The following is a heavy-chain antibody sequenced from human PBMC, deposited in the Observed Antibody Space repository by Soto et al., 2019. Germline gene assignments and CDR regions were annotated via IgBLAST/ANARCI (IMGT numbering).Heavy chain of an antibody. CDR1: GFSFSDYE. D-gene: IGHD3-10*01. V-gene: IGHV3-48*03. Sequence: GGSLRLSCAASGFSFSDYEMNWVRQTPGKGLEWLSYISSSGGTIKYADSVKGRFTISRDNAKNSLYLQMHSLRADDTAVYYCARDPFEIYYKFGLDVWGQGTPVTVSS. CDR2: ISSSGGTI. J-gene: IGHJ6*02. CDR3: ARDPFEIYYKFGLDV.